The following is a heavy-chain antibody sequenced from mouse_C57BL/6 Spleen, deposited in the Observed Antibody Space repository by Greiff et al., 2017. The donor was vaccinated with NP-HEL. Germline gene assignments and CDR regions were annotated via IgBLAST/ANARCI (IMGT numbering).Heavy chain of an antibody. J-gene: IGHJ1*01. CDR2: IDPSDSDT. Sequence: QVQLQQPGAELVRPGSSVKLSCKASGYTFTSYWMHWVKQRPIQGLEWIGNIDPSDSDTHYNQKFKDKATLTVDKSSSTAYMQLSSLTSGDSAVYDCAREGILSSSYVGYIDVWGPGTTVTVSS. D-gene: IGHD1-1*01. CDR1: GYTFTSYW. CDR3: AREGILSSSYVGYIDV. V-gene: IGHV1-52*01.